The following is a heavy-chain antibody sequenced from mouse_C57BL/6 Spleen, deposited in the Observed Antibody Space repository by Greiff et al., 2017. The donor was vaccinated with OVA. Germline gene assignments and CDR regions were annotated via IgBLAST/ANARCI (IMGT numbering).Heavy chain of an antibody. CDR3: ARERDWDGFDY. V-gene: IGHV1-52*01. J-gene: IGHJ2*01. Sequence: VQLQQPGAELERPGSSVKLSCKASGYTFTSYWMHWVKQRPIQGLEWIGNIDPSDSETHYNQKFKDKATLTVDKSSSTAYMQLSSLTSEDSAVYYCARERDWDGFDYWGQGTTLTVSS. D-gene: IGHD4-1*01. CDR1: GYTFTSYW. CDR2: IDPSDSET.